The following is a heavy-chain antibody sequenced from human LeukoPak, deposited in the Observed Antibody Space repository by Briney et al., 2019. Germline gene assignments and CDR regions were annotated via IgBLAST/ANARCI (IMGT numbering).Heavy chain of an antibody. V-gene: IGHV4-39*02. J-gene: IGHJ4*02. CDR2: IYYSGST. CDR3: ARDDFWSGPSGYYSSKNFDY. D-gene: IGHD3-3*01. CDR1: GGSISSSSYY. Sequence: ETSETLSLTCTVSGGSISSSSYYWGWIRQPPGKGLEWIGSIYYSGSTYYNPSLKSRVTISVDTSKNQFSLKLSSVTAADTAVYYCARDDFWSGPSGYYSSKNFDYWGQGTLVTVSS.